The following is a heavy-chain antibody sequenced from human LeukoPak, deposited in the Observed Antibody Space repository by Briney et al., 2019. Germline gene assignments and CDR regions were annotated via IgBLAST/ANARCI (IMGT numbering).Heavy chain of an antibody. CDR2: INHSGST. Sequence: TSETLSLTCAVYSESFSGYYWTWIRQPPGKGLEWIGEINHSGSTSYNPSLKSRVTISVDTSKKQFSLNLSSVTAADTAVYYCAREDPEVVYATPFDYLGQGTLVTVSS. D-gene: IGHD2-15*01. CDR1: SESFSGYY. V-gene: IGHV4-34*01. CDR3: AREDPEVVYATPFDY. J-gene: IGHJ4*02.